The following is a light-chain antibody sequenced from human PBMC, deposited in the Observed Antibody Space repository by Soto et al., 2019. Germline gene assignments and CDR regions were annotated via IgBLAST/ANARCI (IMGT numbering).Light chain of an antibody. CDR1: QSVSIN. Sequence: ETVMTQSPATLSVSPGEGATLSCRASQSVSINLAWYQQKPGQAPRLLIYGASTRATGIPARFSGSGSGTEFILTIISLQSEDFAVYYCQQYNNWPPITFGQGTRLEIK. CDR3: QQYNNWPPIT. CDR2: GAS. V-gene: IGKV3-15*01. J-gene: IGKJ5*01.